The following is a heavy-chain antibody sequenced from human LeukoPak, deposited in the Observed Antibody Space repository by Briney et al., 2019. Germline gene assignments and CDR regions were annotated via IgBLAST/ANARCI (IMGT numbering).Heavy chain of an antibody. D-gene: IGHD2-2*01. CDR3: ARAPRRVVVPAAKANNYYYYMDV. CDR2: MNPNNGNT. J-gene: IGHJ6*03. CDR1: GYTFTSYD. V-gene: IGHV1-8*01. Sequence: ASVKVSCKASGYTFTSYDINWVRQATGQGLEWMGWMNPNNGNTGFAQKFQGRVTMTRNTSISTAYMELSSLRSEDTAVYYCARAPRRVVVPAAKANNYYYYMDVWGKGTTVTVSS.